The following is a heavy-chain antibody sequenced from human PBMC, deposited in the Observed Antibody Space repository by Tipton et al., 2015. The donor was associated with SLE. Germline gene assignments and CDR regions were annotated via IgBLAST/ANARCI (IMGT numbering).Heavy chain of an antibody. CDR3: ARALPFNYDFWSGYSTDPFDV. D-gene: IGHD3-3*01. V-gene: IGHV4-59*01. J-gene: IGHJ3*01. Sequence: TLSLTCTVSGDSISSFHWSWIRQPPGKGLEWLGDVYQSGTTNSNPSLKSRVTISVDTSKNQFSLKVSSVTAADTAVYYCARALPFNYDFWSGYSTDPFDVWGQGTMVTVSA. CDR1: GDSISSFH. CDR2: VYQSGTT.